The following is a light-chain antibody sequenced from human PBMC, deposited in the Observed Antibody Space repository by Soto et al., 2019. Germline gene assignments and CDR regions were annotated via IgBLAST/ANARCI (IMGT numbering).Light chain of an antibody. V-gene: IGKV3-15*01. CDR3: QQYNEWPLT. Sequence: EIVLTQSPGTRSLSLGERATLSCRASQSVSSNYLAWYQQKPGQAPSLLIYGAFTRATGIPTRFSGTGSGTEFTLTISSLQSEDFAIYYCQQYNEWPLTFGQGTKVDIK. CDR2: GAF. J-gene: IGKJ1*01. CDR1: QSVSSN.